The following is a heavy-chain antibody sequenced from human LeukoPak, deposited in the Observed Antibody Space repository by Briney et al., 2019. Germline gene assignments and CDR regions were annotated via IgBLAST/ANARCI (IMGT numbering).Heavy chain of an antibody. D-gene: IGHD3-10*01. CDR3: ARDTGIWFGELTYSYYYYYMDV. J-gene: IGHJ6*03. CDR1: GGSFSGYY. Sequence: PSETLSLTCAVYGGSFSGYYWSWIRQPPGKGLEWIGEINHSGSTNYNPSLKSRVTISVDKSKNQFSLKLSSVTAADTAVYYCARDTGIWFGELTYSYYYYYMDVWGKGTTVTVSS. V-gene: IGHV4-34*01. CDR2: INHSGST.